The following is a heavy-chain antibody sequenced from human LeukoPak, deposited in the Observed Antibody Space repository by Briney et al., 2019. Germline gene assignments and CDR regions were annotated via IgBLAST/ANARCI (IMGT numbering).Heavy chain of an antibody. J-gene: IGHJ6*02. CDR2: IYPGDSDT. D-gene: IGHD2-2*01. Sequence: GESLKISRKGSGYSFTSYWIGWVRQMPGKGLEWMGIIYPGDSDTRYGPSFQGQVTISADKSISTAYLQWSSLKASDTAMYYCASPAGWRYQLTYYYYGMDVWGQGTTVTVSS. V-gene: IGHV5-51*01. CDR1: GYSFTSYW. CDR3: ASPAGWRYQLTYYYYGMDV.